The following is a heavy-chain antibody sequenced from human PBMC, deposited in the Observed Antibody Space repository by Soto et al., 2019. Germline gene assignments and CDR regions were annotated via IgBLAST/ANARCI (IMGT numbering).Heavy chain of an antibody. J-gene: IGHJ4*02. Sequence: GGSLRLSSAASGFTFSSYWMHWVRQAPGKGLVWVSRIDSDESDTNYADSVKGRSTISRDNAKNTLYLQMNSLRAEDTAVYYCARDGSGWDYYFDFWGQGALVTVSS. CDR1: GFTFSSYW. D-gene: IGHD6-19*01. CDR2: IDSDESDT. CDR3: ARDGSGWDYYFDF. V-gene: IGHV3-74*01.